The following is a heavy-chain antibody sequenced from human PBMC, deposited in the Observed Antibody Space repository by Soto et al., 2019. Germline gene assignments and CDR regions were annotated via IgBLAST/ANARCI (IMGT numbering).Heavy chain of an antibody. V-gene: IGHV4-30-4*01. Sequence: PSETLSLTCCVSGASVAGGSYYWGWVRQPPGKGLEWIGYIPSRGRPFYNPSLTSRGTISADTSKNQLSLQLTSVTAADTAVYYCARDTYSGYDFGLWGQGTLVTVSS. J-gene: IGHJ5*02. D-gene: IGHD5-12*01. CDR2: IPSRGRP. CDR1: GASVAGGSYY. CDR3: ARDTYSGYDFGL.